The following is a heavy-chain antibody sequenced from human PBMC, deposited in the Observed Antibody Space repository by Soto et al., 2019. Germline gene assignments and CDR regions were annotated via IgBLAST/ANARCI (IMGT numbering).Heavy chain of an antibody. J-gene: IGHJ6*02. Sequence: EEHLVESGGGLVQPGGSLRLSCAASGFTFGDYEMNWVRQAPGMGLEWVSHISSGGSAIYYRDSVKGRFTISRDNATQSLYLPMNSLRAPDTAVYCCARGMECSNTGCSIYSGLDVWGQGTTVTVSS. CDR1: GFTFGDYE. V-gene: IGHV3-48*03. CDR2: ISSGGSAI. CDR3: ARGMECSNTGCSIYSGLDV. D-gene: IGHD2-2*01.